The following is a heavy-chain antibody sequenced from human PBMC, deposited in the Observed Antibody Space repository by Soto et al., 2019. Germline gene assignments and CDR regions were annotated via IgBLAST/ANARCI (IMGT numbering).Heavy chain of an antibody. J-gene: IGHJ6*02. D-gene: IGHD4-17*01. CDR1: GGPISSYY. CDR3: SRDVDFGEEDV. V-gene: IGHV4-59*01. CDR2: IHYSGST. Sequence: SETLSLTCSVSGGPISSYYWSWIRQPPGKGLEWIGYIHYSGSTNYNPSLESRVTISIDTSKNQFSLKLTSATAADTAVYYCSRDVDFGEEDVWGQGTTVTVSS.